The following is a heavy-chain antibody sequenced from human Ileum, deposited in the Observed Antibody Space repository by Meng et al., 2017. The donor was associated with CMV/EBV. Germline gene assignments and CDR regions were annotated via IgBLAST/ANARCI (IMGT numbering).Heavy chain of an antibody. CDR3: ARFRIAALGNLFDP. D-gene: IGHD6-13*01. J-gene: IGHJ5*02. V-gene: IGHV4-30-4*08. CDR1: GASISSGDYY. CDR2: IFFSGNT. Sequence: QVQPKESGPGLVKPSQPLSLSCTVSGASISSGDYYWSWIRQPPGKGLEWIGYIFFSGNTYYNPSLNNRVIISIDTPRNQFSLKVDSVTAADTAVYYCARFRIAALGNLFDPWGHGTLVTVSS.